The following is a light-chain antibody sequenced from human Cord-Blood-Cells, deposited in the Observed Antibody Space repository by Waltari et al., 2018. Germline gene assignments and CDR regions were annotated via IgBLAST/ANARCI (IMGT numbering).Light chain of an antibody. CDR3: SSYTSSSTRV. V-gene: IGLV2-14*01. CDR2: DVS. Sequence: QSALTQHASVSGSPGPSLTLSSTGTSCDVGGYNLFSCYQQPPGNAPKLMIYDVSNRPSGVSNRFSGSKSGNTASLTISGLQAEDEADYYCSSYTSSSTRVFGGGTKLTVL. CDR1: SCDVGGYNL. J-gene: IGLJ3*02.